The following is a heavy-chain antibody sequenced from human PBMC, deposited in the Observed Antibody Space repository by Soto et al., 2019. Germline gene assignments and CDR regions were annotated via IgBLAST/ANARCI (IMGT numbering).Heavy chain of an antibody. Sequence: QVQLVQSGAEVNKPGASVKVSCKASGYTFTSYGISWVRQAPGQGLEWMGWISIYNGNTNYAQKLQGRVTMTTDTSTSTAYMELRSLRSYDTAVYYCARDVRSHDYGHYYYGMDVWGQGTTVTVSS. D-gene: IGHD4-17*01. J-gene: IGHJ6*02. CDR2: ISIYNGNT. V-gene: IGHV1-18*01. CDR1: GYTFTSYG. CDR3: ARDVRSHDYGHYYYGMDV.